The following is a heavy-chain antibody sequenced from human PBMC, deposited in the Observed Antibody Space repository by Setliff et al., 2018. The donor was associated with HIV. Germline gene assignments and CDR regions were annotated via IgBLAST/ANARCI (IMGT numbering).Heavy chain of an antibody. Sequence: GGSLRLSCEGSGFSFSSYSMSWVRQAPGKGLEWVANIKQDGSEKYYVDSVKGRFTISRDNSKNTLYLRMNSLRAEDTAVYYCAKFFGGYGDYMGFDYWGQGTLVTVSS. CDR3: AKFFGGYGDYMGFDY. V-gene: IGHV3-7*03. CDR2: IKQDGSEK. CDR1: GFSFSSYS. D-gene: IGHD4-17*01. J-gene: IGHJ4*02.